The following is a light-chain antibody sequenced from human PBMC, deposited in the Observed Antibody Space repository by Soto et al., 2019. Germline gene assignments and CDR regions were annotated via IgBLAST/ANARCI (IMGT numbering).Light chain of an antibody. J-gene: IGLJ1*01. Sequence: QSVLTQPPSVSGAPGQSVTISCTGSSSNFGAGFDVHWYQQLPGTAPKLLIYGISNRPSGVPDRFSGSKSGTSASLAITGLQAEDEAVYYCQSYDGSATGYVFGTGTKVTVL. V-gene: IGLV1-40*01. CDR3: QSYDGSATGYV. CDR1: SSNFGAGFD. CDR2: GIS.